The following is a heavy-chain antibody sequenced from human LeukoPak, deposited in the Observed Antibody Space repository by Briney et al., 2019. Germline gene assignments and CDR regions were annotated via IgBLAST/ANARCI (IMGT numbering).Heavy chain of an antibody. CDR2: ISGSGGST. CDR1: GFTFSSYA. D-gene: IGHD3-22*01. J-gene: IGHJ4*02. V-gene: IGHV3-23*01. CDR3: AKDGGMIVVVIDLYFDY. Sequence: GGSLRLSCAASGFTFSSYAMSWVRQAPGKGLEWASAISGSGGSTYYADSVKGRFTISRDNSKNTLYLQMNSLRAEDTAVYYCAKDGGMIVVVIDLYFDYWGQGTLVTVSS.